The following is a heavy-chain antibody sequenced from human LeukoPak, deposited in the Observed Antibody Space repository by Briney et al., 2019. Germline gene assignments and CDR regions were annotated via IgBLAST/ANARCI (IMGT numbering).Heavy chain of an antibody. CDR1: GGPISSGSYY. Sequence: SETLSLTCTVSGGPISSGSYYWSWIRQPAGKGLEWIGRIYTSGSTNYNPSLKSRVTISEDTAKNQFSLKLSSVTAADTAVYYCARDKLGYCSSTSCATRGFDYWGQGTLVTVSS. CDR3: ARDKLGYCSSTSCATRGFDY. CDR2: IYTSGST. V-gene: IGHV4-61*02. D-gene: IGHD2-2*01. J-gene: IGHJ4*02.